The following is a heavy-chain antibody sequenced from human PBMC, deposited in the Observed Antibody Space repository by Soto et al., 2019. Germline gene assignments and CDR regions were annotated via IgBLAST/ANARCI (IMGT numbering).Heavy chain of an antibody. CDR2: IYYSGLT. CDR3: VRTPTSPRRFDS. Sequence: QVQLQESGPGLVKPSETLSLTCTVSGGSVSSGRYYWSWIRQPPGKGLEWIGYIYYSGLTNYSPSLKSRAAISIDTSKNQFSLILSSVTAADTAVYYCVRTPTSPRRFDSWGQGTLLTVSS. J-gene: IGHJ5*01. V-gene: IGHV4-61*01. CDR1: GGSVSSGRYY. D-gene: IGHD2-15*01.